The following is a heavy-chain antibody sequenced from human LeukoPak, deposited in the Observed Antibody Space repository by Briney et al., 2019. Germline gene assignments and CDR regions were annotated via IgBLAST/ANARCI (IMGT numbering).Heavy chain of an antibody. J-gene: IGHJ5*02. V-gene: IGHV1-18*01. D-gene: IGHD2-8*01. CDR2: INVNT. CDR1: GDSFSSYG. CDR3: ARAPRCNTNSCNSWFDP. Sequence: ASVKVSCKASGDSFSSYGISWLRQAPGQGLEWMGWINVNTKYAQKFQGRVTMTTDTSKTTVYMELRSLRSDDTAVYYCARAPRCNTNSCNSWFDPWGQGTLVTVSS.